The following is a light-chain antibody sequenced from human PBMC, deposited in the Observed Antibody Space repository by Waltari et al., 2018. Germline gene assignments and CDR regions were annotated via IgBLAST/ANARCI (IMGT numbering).Light chain of an antibody. CDR1: QSVSSSY. J-gene: IGKJ2*01. CDR2: GAS. CDR3: QQYGNSPYT. Sequence: IVLTQSPGTLSLAPGERATLPCRASQSVSSSYLSWYQQKPGQAPRLLIYGASRRATGIPDRFSGSGSGTDFTLTISRLEPEDFAVYYCQQYGNSPYTFGQGTKLEIK. V-gene: IGKV3-20*01.